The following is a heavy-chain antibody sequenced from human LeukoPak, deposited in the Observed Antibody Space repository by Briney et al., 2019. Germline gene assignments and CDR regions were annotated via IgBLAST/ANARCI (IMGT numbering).Heavy chain of an antibody. J-gene: IGHJ4*02. CDR3: AREYSSGRLDS. V-gene: IGHV4-59*11. CDR2: IYYSGST. Sequence: SETLSLTCTVSGGSISSHYWSWIRQPPGKGLEWIGYIYYSGSTNYNPSLKSRVTISVDTSKNQFSLKLSSVTAADTAVYYCAREYSSGRLDSWGQGTLVTVSS. D-gene: IGHD6-19*01. CDR1: GGSISSHY.